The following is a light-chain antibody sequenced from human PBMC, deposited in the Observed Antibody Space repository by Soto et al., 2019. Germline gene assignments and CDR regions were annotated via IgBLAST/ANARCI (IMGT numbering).Light chain of an antibody. CDR3: QQYNNWPSLFT. CDR2: GAS. Sequence: EIVMTQSPATLSVSPGERATLSCRASQSVSSNLAWYQQKPGQAPRLLIYGASTRATGIPARFSGSGSGTEFTLTISSLHYEDFAVYYCQQYNNWPSLFTFGPGTKVDIK. CDR1: QSVSSN. J-gene: IGKJ3*01. V-gene: IGKV3-15*01.